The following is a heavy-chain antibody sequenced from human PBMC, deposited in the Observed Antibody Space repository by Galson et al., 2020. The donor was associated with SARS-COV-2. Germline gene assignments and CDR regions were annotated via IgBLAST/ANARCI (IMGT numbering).Heavy chain of an antibody. CDR1: GYPFTGYY. J-gene: IGHJ6*02. CDR3: ARGSDSYGMEV. V-gene: IGHV1-2*02. CDR2: IDPNNGGT. Sequence: GESLKISCKASGYPFTGYYIHWVREAPGQGLEWMARIDPNNGGTQFGHKFQDRVTVTRDTSITTAYMELKRLRSDDTAIYYCARGSDSYGMEVWGQGTTVSVSS.